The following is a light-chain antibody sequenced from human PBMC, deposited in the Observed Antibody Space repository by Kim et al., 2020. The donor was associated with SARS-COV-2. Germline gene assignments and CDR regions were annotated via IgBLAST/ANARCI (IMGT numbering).Light chain of an antibody. CDR3: AAWDASLSGRV. J-gene: IGLJ3*02. V-gene: IGLV1-47*01. Sequence: QSVLTQPPSASGTPGQRVTISCSGSSSNLGSNYVYWYQQLPGTAPKLLIYRNNQRPSGVPDRFSGSKSGTSASLAISGLRSEDEADYYCAAWDASLSGRVFGGGTQLTVL. CDR2: RNN. CDR1: SSNLGSNY.